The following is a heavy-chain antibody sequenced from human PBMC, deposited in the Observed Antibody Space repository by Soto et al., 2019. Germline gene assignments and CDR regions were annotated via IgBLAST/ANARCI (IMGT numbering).Heavy chain of an antibody. CDR3: ARATDYGDYVVAFDI. J-gene: IGHJ3*02. CDR2: IYSGGST. V-gene: IGHV3-66*01. D-gene: IGHD4-17*01. CDR1: GFTVSSNY. Sequence: EVQLVESGGGLVRPGGSLRLSCAASGFTVSSNYMSWVRQAPGKGLEWVSVIYSGGSTYYADSVKGRFTISRDNSKNTLYLQMNSLRAEDTAVYYCARATDYGDYVVAFDIWGQGTMVTVSS.